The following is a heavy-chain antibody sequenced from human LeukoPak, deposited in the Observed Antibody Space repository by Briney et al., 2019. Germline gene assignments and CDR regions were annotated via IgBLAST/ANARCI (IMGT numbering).Heavy chain of an antibody. CDR2: FYPGDSNT. J-gene: IGHJ4*02. CDR3: ARLGDYVDY. Sequence: GESLKISCKVSGYSFTNYWIGWVRQMPGRGLEWVGIFYPGDSNTRYSPSFQGQVTISADTSITTAFLQWSSLKASDTAIYYCARLGDYVDYWGQGTLVTVSS. D-gene: IGHD6-13*01. CDR1: GYSFTNYW. V-gene: IGHV5-51*01.